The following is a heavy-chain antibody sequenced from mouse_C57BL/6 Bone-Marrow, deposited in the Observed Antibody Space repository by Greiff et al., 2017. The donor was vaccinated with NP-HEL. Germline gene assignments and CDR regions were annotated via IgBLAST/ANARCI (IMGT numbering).Heavy chain of an antibody. Sequence: QVQLQQPGAELVKPGASVKMSCKASGYTFTSYWITWVKQRPGQGLEWIGDIYPGSGSTNYNEKFKSKATLTVDTSSSTAYMQLSSQTSKASAVYYCARYPLLRYPPAYWGQGTTLTVSS. CDR3: ARYPLLRYPPAY. CDR2: IYPGSGST. CDR1: GYTFTSYW. V-gene: IGHV1-55*01. J-gene: IGHJ2*01. D-gene: IGHD1-1*01.